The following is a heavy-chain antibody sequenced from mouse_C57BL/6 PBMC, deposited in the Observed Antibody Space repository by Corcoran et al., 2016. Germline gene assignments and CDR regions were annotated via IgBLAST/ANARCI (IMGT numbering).Heavy chain of an antibody. D-gene: IGHD2-3*01. J-gene: IGHJ1*03. Sequence: QVQLQQSGAELVKPGASVKISCKASGYAFSSYWMNWVKQRPGKGLEWIGQIYPGDGDTNYNGKFKGKATLTADKSSSTAYMQLSSLTSEDSAVYFCARSRDDGYEYFDVWGTGTTVTVSS. V-gene: IGHV1-80*01. CDR1: GYAFSSYW. CDR3: ARSRDDGYEYFDV. CDR2: IYPGDGDT.